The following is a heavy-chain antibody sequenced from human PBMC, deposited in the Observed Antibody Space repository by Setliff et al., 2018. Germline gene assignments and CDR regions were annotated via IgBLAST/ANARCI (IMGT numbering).Heavy chain of an antibody. CDR2: IKQDESEK. CDR1: GFTFSSYA. Sequence: GGSLRLSCATSGFTFSSYAMHWVRQAPGKGLEWVANIKQDESEKHYVGSVKGRLTISRDNARNSVYLQMNSLRAEDAAVYYCARVASGWWWFDYWGQGTLVTVSS. V-gene: IGHV3-7*04. J-gene: IGHJ4*02. CDR3: ARVASGWWWFDY. D-gene: IGHD6-19*01.